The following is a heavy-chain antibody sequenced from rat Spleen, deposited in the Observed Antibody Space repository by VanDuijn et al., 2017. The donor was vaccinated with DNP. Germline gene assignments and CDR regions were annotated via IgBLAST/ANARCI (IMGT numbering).Heavy chain of an antibody. J-gene: IGHJ4*01. Sequence: QVQVKESGPGLVQSSQTLSLTCTVSGFSLTTNGVSWVRQPPGKGLEWIAAISSGGNTYYNSALKSRLSINRDTSKSQVFLKRNSLQTDDTAIYYCTRESWGYVMDAWGQGASVTVSS. CDR1: GFSLTTNG. CDR3: TRESWGYVMDA. V-gene: IGHV2S12*01. D-gene: IGHD1-7*01. CDR2: ISSGGNT.